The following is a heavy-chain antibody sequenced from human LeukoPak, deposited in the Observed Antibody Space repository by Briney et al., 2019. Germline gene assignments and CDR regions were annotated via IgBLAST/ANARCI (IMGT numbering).Heavy chain of an antibody. J-gene: IGHJ6*03. D-gene: IGHD3-10*01. CDR3: ARGGDVVRGVLNMDV. CDR2: INPNSGGT. CDR1: GYTFTCYY. Sequence: ASVKVSCKASGYTFTCYYMHWVRQAPGQGLEWMGWINPNSGGTNYAQKFQGRVTMTRDTSISTAYMELSRLRSDDTAVYYCARGGDVVRGVLNMDVWGKGTTVTVSS. V-gene: IGHV1-2*02.